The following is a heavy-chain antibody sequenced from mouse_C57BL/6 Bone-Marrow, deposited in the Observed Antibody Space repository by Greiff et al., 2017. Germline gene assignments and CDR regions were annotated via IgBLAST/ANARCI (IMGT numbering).Heavy chain of an antibody. V-gene: IGHV1-80*01. CDR3: ARWVTTVVAPGFAY. CDR2: IYPGDGDT. CDR1: GYAFSSYW. J-gene: IGHJ3*01. D-gene: IGHD1-1*01. Sequence: VKLQESGAELVKPGASVKISCKASGYAFSSYWMNWVKQRPGKGLEWIGQIYPGDGDTNYNGKFKGKATLTADKSSSTAYMQLSSLTSEDSAVYFCARWVTTVVAPGFAYWGQGTLVTVSA.